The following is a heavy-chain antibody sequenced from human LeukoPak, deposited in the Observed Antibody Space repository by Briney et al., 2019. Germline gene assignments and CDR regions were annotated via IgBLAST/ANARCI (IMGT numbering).Heavy chain of an antibody. CDR3: ATTESGYDLFFDY. Sequence: SETLSLTCTVSGGSISSYYWSWIRQPPGKGLEWIGYIYYSGSTNYNPSLTSRVTISVDTSKNQFSPKLSSVTAADTAVYYCATTESGYDLFFDYWGQGTLVTVSS. CDR1: GGSISSYY. D-gene: IGHD5-12*01. J-gene: IGHJ4*02. V-gene: IGHV4-59*01. CDR2: IYYSGST.